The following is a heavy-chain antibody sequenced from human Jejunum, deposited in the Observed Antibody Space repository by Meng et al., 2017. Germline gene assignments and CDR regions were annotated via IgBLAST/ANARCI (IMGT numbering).Heavy chain of an antibody. Sequence: GGSLRLSCEASGFSFSDYSLSWVRQAPGKGLEWVSSLSTKNAYYAETVKGRFTISRDNSRKTLYLQMDSLRAEDTARYYCAKDRKPDGLWPIDHWGQGTVVTSPQ. CDR3: AKDRKPDGLWPIDH. J-gene: IGHJ4*02. CDR1: GFSFSDYS. D-gene: IGHD4-17*01. CDR2: LSTKNA. V-gene: IGHV3-23*01.